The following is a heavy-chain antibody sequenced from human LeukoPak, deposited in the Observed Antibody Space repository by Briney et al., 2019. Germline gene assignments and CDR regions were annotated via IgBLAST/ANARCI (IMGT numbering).Heavy chain of an antibody. CDR1: GCSISRYY. V-gene: IGHV4-59*01. CDR3: ARGRSGGFDYYYYMDV. D-gene: IGHD6-25*01. J-gene: IGHJ6*03. Sequence: PSETLSLNCTVSGCSISRYYWGWIRQPPGQGLEWIGYIYYSGSTNYNPSLKSRVTISVDTSKNQFALKLSSVTAADTAVYYCARGRSGGFDYYYYMDVWGKGTTVTVSS. CDR2: IYYSGST.